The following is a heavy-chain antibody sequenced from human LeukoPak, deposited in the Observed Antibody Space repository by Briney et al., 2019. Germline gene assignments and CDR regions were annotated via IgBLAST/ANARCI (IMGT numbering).Heavy chain of an antibody. CDR2: ISYDGSNK. CDR1: GFTFSSYG. V-gene: IGHV3-30*18. D-gene: IGHD5-18*01. Sequence: GRSLRLSCAASGFTFSSYGMHWVRQAPGKGLEWVAVISYDGSNKYYADSVKGRFTISRDNSKNTLYLQMNSLRAEDTAVYYCAKGSYSGGVYYYYGMDVWGQGTTVTVSS. CDR3: AKGSYSGGVYYYYGMDV. J-gene: IGHJ6*02.